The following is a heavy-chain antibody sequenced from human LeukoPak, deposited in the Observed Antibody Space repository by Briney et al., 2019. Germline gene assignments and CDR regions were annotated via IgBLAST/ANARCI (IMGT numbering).Heavy chain of an antibody. CDR1: GFTLSRYE. J-gene: IGHJ4*02. CDR3: ARLDSSGY. D-gene: IGHD3-22*01. V-gene: IGHV3-48*03. Sequence: GGSLRLSYADSGFTLSRYEMNWVRQAPGRGLEWVSYITSSGSTIYYADSVRGRFTISRDTAKNSLYLQMNSLRAEDTAVYYCARLDSSGYWGQGTLVTVSS. CDR2: ITSSGSTI.